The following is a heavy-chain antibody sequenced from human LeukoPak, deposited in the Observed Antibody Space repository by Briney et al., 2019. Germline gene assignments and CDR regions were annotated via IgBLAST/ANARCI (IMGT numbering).Heavy chain of an antibody. CDR3: ATTVTTGVNDY. Sequence: GGSLRLSCAASGFTFSDYYMSWIRQAPGKGLGWVSYISSSGSTIYYADSVKGRFTISRDNSKNTLYLQMNSLRAEDTAVYYCATTVTTGVNDYWGQGTLVTVSS. CDR2: ISSSGSTI. CDR1: GFTFSDYY. D-gene: IGHD4-17*01. J-gene: IGHJ4*02. V-gene: IGHV3-11*04.